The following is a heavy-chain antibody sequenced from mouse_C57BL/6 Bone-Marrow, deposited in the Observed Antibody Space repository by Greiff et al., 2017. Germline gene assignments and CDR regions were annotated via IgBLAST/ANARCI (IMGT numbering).Heavy chain of an antibody. Sequence: QVQLQQSGAELVKPGASVKLSCKASGYTFTSYWMQWVKQRPGQGLEWIGEIDPSDCYTNYNQKFKGKATLTVDTSSSTAYMQLSSLTSEDSAVDDCARSTYYGSLAYWGQGTLVTVSA. CDR1: GYTFTSYW. J-gene: IGHJ3*01. D-gene: IGHD1-1*01. CDR3: ARSTYYGSLAY. V-gene: IGHV1-50*01. CDR2: IDPSDCYT.